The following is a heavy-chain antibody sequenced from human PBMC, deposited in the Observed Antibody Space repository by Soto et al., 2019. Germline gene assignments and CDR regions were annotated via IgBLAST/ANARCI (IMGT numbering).Heavy chain of an antibody. CDR2: ISGSGGST. CDR1: GFTFSSYA. D-gene: IGHD6-6*01. J-gene: IGHJ6*02. V-gene: IGHV3-23*01. CDR3: ANCGIAARHYCYCGMDV. Sequence: EVQLLESGGGLVQPGGSLRLSCAASGFTFSSYAMSWVRQAPGTGLEWVSAISGSGGSTYYADSVKGRCTISRDNPQNKLYLQTNSLRADDTAVYYCANCGIAARHYCYCGMDVWGQGTAVTVSS.